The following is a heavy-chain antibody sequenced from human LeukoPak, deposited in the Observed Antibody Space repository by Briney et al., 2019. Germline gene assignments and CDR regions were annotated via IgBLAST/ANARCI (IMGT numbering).Heavy chain of an antibody. Sequence: SETLSLTCTVSGGSISSYYWSWIRQPPGKGLEWIGYIYYSGSTNYNPSLKSRVTISVDTSKNQFSLKLSSVTAADTAVYYCARGIPNRRKWEPYRGHYGMDVWGQGTTVTVSS. V-gene: IGHV4-59*01. D-gene: IGHD1-26*01. CDR2: IYYSGST. CDR1: GGSISSYY. J-gene: IGHJ6*02. CDR3: ARGIPNRRKWEPYRGHYGMDV.